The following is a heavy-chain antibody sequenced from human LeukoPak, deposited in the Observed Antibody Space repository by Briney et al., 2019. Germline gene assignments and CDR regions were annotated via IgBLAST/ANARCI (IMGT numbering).Heavy chain of an antibody. CDR3: GRAPAVTPLFLASHTCFAP. CDR2: IYYSGST. Sequence: SETLSLTCTVSGGSISSSSYYWGWIRQPPGKGLEWIGSIYYSGSTYYNPSLKSRVTISVDTSKNQFSLKLSSVTAADTAVYYWGRAPAVTPLFLASHTCFAPGGQEPRVPVSS. CDR1: GGSISSSSYY. V-gene: IGHV4-39*07. J-gene: IGHJ5*02. D-gene: IGHD4-23*01.